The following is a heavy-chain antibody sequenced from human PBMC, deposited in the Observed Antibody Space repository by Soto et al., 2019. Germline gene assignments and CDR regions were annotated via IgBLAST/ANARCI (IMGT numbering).Heavy chain of an antibody. CDR1: GVTFRSYD. CDR2: IGSAGDT. Sequence: EVQLVESGGGLVQPGGSLRLSCAASGVTFRSYDMHWVRQSPGKGLEWVSAIGSAGDTYYLGAVKGRFTISRDNAENSLFLQMARMRVEETAVYYWARGEYCSGFYHYGVGVWGQGTTVTVSS. D-gene: IGHD3-10*01. CDR3: ARGEYCSGFYHYGVGV. J-gene: IGHJ6*02. V-gene: IGHV3-13*01.